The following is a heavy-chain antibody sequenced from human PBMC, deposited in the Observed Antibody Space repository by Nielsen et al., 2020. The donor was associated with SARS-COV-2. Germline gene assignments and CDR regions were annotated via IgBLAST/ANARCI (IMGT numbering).Heavy chain of an antibody. V-gene: IGHV3-23*01. CDR3: AKEYSGGCPFDY. D-gene: IGHD2-21*01. CDR1: GFSFSSYA. CDR2: ISDSGFRT. Sequence: GESLKISCAASGFSFSSYAMSWVRQAPGKGLDWVSGISDSGFRTHYAESVKGRFTISRDNSQNTLYLQMNTLRAEDTAMYYCAKEYSGGCPFDYWGQGTLVTVSS. J-gene: IGHJ4*02.